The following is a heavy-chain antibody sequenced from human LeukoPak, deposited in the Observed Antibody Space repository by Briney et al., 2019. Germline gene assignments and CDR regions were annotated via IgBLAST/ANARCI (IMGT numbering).Heavy chain of an antibody. Sequence: GGSLRLSCAASGFTVSSNYMSWVRQAPGKGLEWVSVIYSGGSTYYADSVKGRFTISRDNSKNTLYLQMNSLRAEDTAVYYCAREYGSGSSWFGPWGQGTLVTVSS. D-gene: IGHD3-10*01. CDR3: AREYGSGSSWFGP. J-gene: IGHJ5*02. V-gene: IGHV3-66*01. CDR2: IYSGGST. CDR1: GFTVSSNY.